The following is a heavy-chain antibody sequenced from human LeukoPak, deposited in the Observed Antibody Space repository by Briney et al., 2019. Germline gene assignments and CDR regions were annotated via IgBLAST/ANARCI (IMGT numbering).Heavy chain of an antibody. CDR2: IYYSGST. CDR1: GGSISSGVYY. J-gene: IGHJ4*02. D-gene: IGHD6-13*01. CDR3: ARIAAAGTAPNDY. V-gene: IGHV4-31*03. Sequence: SETLSLTCTVSGGSISSGVYYWSWIRQHPGKGLEWIGYIYYSGSTYYNPSLKSRVAISVDTSKNQFSLKLSSVTAADTAVYYCARIAAAGTAPNDYWGQGTLVTVSS.